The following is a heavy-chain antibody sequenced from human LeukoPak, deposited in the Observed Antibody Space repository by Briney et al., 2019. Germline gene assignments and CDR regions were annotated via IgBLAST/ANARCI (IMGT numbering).Heavy chain of an antibody. Sequence: PSETLSLTCAVYGGSFSGYYWSWIHQPPGKGLEWIGEINHSGSTNYNPSLKSRVTISVDTSKNQFSLKLSSVTAADTAVYYCARGGQWLVLARAFDYWGQGTLVTVSS. J-gene: IGHJ4*02. CDR2: INHSGST. V-gene: IGHV4-34*01. CDR3: ARGGQWLVLARAFDY. CDR1: GGSFSGYY. D-gene: IGHD6-19*01.